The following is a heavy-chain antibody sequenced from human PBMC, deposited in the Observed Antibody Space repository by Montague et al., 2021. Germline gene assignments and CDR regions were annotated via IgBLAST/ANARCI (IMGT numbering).Heavy chain of an antibody. CDR1: SGSIFHAH. J-gene: IGHJ2*01. D-gene: IGHD3-22*01. CDR3: AKFHYYDMDFDL. CDR2: MHYGGTT. Sequence: SETLSLTCVVSSGSIFHAHWSWIRQPPGKGLECPGSMHYGGTTSYNPSLKSRVTLSIDTSTNQISLKLSHVTAADTAVYYCAKFHYYDMDFDLWGRGTLVTGS. V-gene: IGHV4-59*01.